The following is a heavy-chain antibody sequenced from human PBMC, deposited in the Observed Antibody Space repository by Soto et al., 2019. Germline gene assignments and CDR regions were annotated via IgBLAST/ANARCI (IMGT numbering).Heavy chain of an antibody. V-gene: IGHV1-69*13. CDR3: AGSIAAAGPGVNWFDP. J-gene: IGHJ5*02. D-gene: IGHD6-13*01. Sequence: SVKVSCKASGGTFSSYAISWVRQAPGQGLEWMGGVIPIFGTANYAQKFQGRVTITADESTSTAYMELSSLRSEDTAVYYCAGSIAAAGPGVNWFDPWGQGTLVTVSS. CDR1: GGTFSSYA. CDR2: VIPIFGTA.